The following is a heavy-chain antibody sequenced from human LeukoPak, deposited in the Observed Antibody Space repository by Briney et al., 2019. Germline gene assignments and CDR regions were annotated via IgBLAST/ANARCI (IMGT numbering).Heavy chain of an antibody. D-gene: IGHD2-15*01. CDR2: IYYSGST. CDR3: ARDRGMSWSGGSCYLDHSFDY. J-gene: IGHJ4*02. V-gene: IGHV4-30-4*01. Sequence: SETLSLTCTVSGGSISSGDYYWSWIRQPPGKGLEWIGYIYYSGSTYYNPSLKSRVTISVDTSKNQFSLKLSSVTAADTAGHYCARDRGMSWSGGSCYLDHSFDYWGQGTLVTVSS. CDR1: GGSISSGDYY.